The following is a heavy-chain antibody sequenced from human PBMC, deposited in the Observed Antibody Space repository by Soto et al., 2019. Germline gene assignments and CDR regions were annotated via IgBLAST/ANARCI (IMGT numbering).Heavy chain of an antibody. CDR1: GFTFSNAG. CDR2: IKGKTDGGTT. Sequence: GGSLRLSCAASGFTFSNAGMSWVRQAPGKGLEWVGRIKGKTDGGTTDYAAPVKGRFTISRDDSKNTLYLQMNSLKTEDTAAYYCTTWDIVVVQAAKPSDYYGMDVWGQGTMVTVSS. CDR3: TTWDIVVVQAAKPSDYYGMDV. J-gene: IGHJ6*02. V-gene: IGHV3-15*01. D-gene: IGHD2-2*01.